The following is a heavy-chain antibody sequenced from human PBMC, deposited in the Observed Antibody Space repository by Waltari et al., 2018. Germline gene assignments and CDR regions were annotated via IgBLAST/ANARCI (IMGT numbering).Heavy chain of an antibody. J-gene: IGHJ5*02. CDR3: ARVDRGFDP. Sequence: QVQLQESGPGLVKPSQTLSLTCPVSGGSISSGSYYWSWIRQPAGKGLEWIGRIYTSGSTNYNPSLKSRVTISVDTSKNQFSLKLSSVTAADTAVYYCARVDRGFDPWGQGTLVTVSS. CDR2: IYTSGST. V-gene: IGHV4-61*02. CDR1: GGSISSGSYY.